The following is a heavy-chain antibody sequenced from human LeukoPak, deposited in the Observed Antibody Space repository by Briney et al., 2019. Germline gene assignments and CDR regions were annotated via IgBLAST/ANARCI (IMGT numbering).Heavy chain of an antibody. CDR3: ARGKVAVAGKYYYYYGMDV. J-gene: IGHJ6*02. CDR2: IYTSGST. Sequence: SETLSLTCTVSGGSISSYYWSWIRQPAGKGLEWIGRIYTSGSTNYNPSLKSRVTMSVDTSKNQFSLKLSSVTAADTAVYYCARGKVAVAGKYYYYYGMDVWGQGTTVTVSS. CDR1: GGSISSYY. V-gene: IGHV4-4*07. D-gene: IGHD6-19*01.